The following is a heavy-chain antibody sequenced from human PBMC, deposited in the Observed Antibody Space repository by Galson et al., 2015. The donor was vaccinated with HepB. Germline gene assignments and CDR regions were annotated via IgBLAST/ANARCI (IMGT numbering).Heavy chain of an antibody. CDR3: ARFSSTSKYYYYYGMDV. Sequence: SLRLSCAASGFTFSSYAMSWVRQAPGKGLEWVSAISSSSRYIFYADSVKGRFTISRDNAKNSLYLQMNSLRAEDTAVYYCARFSSTSKYYYYYGMDVWGQGTTVTVSS. CDR2: ISSSSRYI. CDR1: GFTFSSYA. D-gene: IGHD2-2*01. V-gene: IGHV3-21*01. J-gene: IGHJ6*02.